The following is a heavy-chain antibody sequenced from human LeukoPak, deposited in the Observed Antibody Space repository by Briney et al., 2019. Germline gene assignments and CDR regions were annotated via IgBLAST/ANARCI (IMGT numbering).Heavy chain of an antibody. J-gene: IGHJ3*02. CDR3: AKGDTMIVVVVGAFDI. V-gene: IGHV3-23*01. Sequence: GGSLRLSCAASGFTFSSYAMSWVRQAPGKGLEWVSAISGSGGSTYYADSVKGRFTISRDNSKNTLYLQMNSLRAEDTAVYYCAKGDTMIVVVVGAFDIWGLGTMVTVSS. D-gene: IGHD3-22*01. CDR1: GFTFSSYA. CDR2: ISGSGGST.